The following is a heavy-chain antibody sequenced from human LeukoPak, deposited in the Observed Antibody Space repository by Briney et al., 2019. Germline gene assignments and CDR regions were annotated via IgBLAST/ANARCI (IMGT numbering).Heavy chain of an antibody. Sequence: PSETLSPTCTVSGGSINNGGYYWSWIRQHPGKGLEWIGYIYYSGSTYYNPSLKSRVTISVDTSKNQFSLRLNSVTAADTAVYYCTRDGPRSSGYPDTWGQGTLVTVSS. D-gene: IGHD3-22*01. CDR3: TRDGPRSSGYPDT. V-gene: IGHV4-31*03. CDR1: GGSINNGGYY. CDR2: IYYSGST. J-gene: IGHJ5*02.